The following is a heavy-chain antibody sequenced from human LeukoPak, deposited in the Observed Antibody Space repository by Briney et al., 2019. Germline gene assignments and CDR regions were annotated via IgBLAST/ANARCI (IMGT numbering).Heavy chain of an antibody. D-gene: IGHD3-22*01. Sequence: GGSLRLSCAASGFTFSSYSMNWVRQAPGKGLEWVSSISSSSSYIYYADSVKGRFTISRDNSKNTLYLQMNSLRAEDTAVYYCAKVKRSSYYDSSGYYSPFDYWGQGTLVTVSS. CDR2: ISSSSSYI. CDR3: AKVKRSSYYDSSGYYSPFDY. CDR1: GFTFSSYS. J-gene: IGHJ4*02. V-gene: IGHV3-21*01.